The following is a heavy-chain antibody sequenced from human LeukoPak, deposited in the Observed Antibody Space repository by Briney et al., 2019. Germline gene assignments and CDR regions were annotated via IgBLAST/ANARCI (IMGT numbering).Heavy chain of an antibody. V-gene: IGHV3-53*01. CDR3: ARGDCTTTRCKTSPFDY. J-gene: IGHJ4*02. Sequence: GGSLRLSCAASGFTVSSNYMSWVRQAPGKGLEWVSDIYSDGTTYYADSVKGRFTISRDNAKNTLYLQMKTLRADDTAVYYCARGDCTTTRCKTSPFDYWGQGTLVTASS. D-gene: IGHD2-2*01. CDR1: GFTVSSNY. CDR2: IYSDGTT.